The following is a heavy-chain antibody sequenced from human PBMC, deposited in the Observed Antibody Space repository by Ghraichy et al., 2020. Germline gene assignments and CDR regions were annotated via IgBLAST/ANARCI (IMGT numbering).Heavy chain of an antibody. CDR3: ASGPFSGSGSYLFDY. CDR2: ISYDGSNK. Sequence: GESLNISCAASGFTFSSYAMHWVRQAPGKELEWVAVISYDGSNKYYADSVKGRFTISRDNSKNTLYLQMNSLRAEDTAVYYCASGPFSGSGSYLFDYWGQGTLVTVSS. CDR1: GFTFSSYA. D-gene: IGHD3-10*01. J-gene: IGHJ4*02. V-gene: IGHV3-30-3*01.